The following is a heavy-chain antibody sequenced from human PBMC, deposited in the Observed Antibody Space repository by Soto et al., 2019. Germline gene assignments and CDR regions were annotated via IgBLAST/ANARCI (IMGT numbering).Heavy chain of an antibody. CDR3: ARMATYGTLNWCDP. Sequence: QVQLVQSGAEVQRPGASVKVSCRASGYAFGDYDISWVRQAPGQGLEWMGWMNPNSANTGYAQKFQGRVSMTRDMFISTAYMELSRLRPEDTAIYYCARMATYGTLNWCDPWGQGALVTVSS. D-gene: IGHD1-1*01. CDR1: GYAFGDYD. J-gene: IGHJ5*02. V-gene: IGHV1-8*01. CDR2: MNPNSANT.